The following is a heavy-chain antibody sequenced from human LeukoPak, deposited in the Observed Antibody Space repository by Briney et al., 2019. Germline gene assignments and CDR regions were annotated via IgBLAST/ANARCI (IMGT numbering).Heavy chain of an antibody. CDR1: GFTFSSYG. CDR3: ARDFGYSDN. V-gene: IGHV3-30*03. CDR2: ISYDGSNK. D-gene: IGHD3-3*01. Sequence: GGSLRLSCAASGFTFSSYGMHWVRQAPGKGLEWVAVISYDGSNKYYADSVKGRFTISRDNSKNTLYLQMNSLRAEDTAVYYCARDFGYSDNWGQGTLVTVSS. J-gene: IGHJ4*02.